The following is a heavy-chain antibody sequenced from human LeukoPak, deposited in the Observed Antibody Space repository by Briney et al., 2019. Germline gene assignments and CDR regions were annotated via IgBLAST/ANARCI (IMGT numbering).Heavy chain of an antibody. D-gene: IGHD6-13*01. Sequence: KTSETLSLTCTVSGGSISSGDYYWSWIRQPPGKGLEWIGYIYYSGSTYYNPSLKSRVTISVDTSKNQFPLKLSSVTAADTAVYYCARDRIAAAGEFGYWGQGTLVTVSS. CDR3: ARDRIAAAGEFGY. V-gene: IGHV4-30-4*01. J-gene: IGHJ4*02. CDR2: IYYSGST. CDR1: GGSISSGDYY.